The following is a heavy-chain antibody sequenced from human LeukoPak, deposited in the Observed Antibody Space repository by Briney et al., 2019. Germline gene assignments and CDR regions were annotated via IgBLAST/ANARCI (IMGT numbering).Heavy chain of an antibody. D-gene: IGHD6-19*01. CDR3: ARFYSGPSGWFVLWYFDL. CDR1: GGSVSSYY. CDR2: IYNNENT. V-gene: IGHV4-4*09. J-gene: IGHJ2*01. Sequence: RPSETLSLTCTVSGGSVSSYYWSWLRQPPGKGLVWIGYIYNNENTKYNSSLESRVTMSVDTSKNRFFLKLRSVTAADTAVYYCARFYSGPSGWFVLWYFDLWGRGTLVTVSS.